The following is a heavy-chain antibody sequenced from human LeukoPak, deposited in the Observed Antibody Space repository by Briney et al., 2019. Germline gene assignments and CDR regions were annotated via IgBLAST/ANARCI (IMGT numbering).Heavy chain of an antibody. CDR2: IIPIFGTA. D-gene: IGHD3-22*01. J-gene: IGHJ4*02. CDR1: GGTFSSYA. V-gene: IGHV1-69*13. Sequence: ASVKVSCKASGGTFSSYAISWVRQAPGQGLEWMGGIIPIFGTANYAQKFQGRVTITADESTSTAYMELSSLRSEDTAVYYCARRVYDSSGRDLDYWGQGTLVTVSS. CDR3: ARRVYDSSGRDLDY.